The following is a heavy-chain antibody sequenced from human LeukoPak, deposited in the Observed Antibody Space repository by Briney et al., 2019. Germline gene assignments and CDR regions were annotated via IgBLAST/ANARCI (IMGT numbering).Heavy chain of an antibody. CDR3: ARDRTNYYDSSGYYAFDI. Sequence: SEPLSLACTVSGGSISSYYWSWIRQPTGKGLEWLGYIYYSGSTNYNPSLKSRVTISVDTSKNQFSLKLSSVTAADTAVYYCARDRTNYYDSSGYYAFDIWGQGTMVTVSS. D-gene: IGHD3-22*01. J-gene: IGHJ3*02. CDR1: GGSISSYY. CDR2: IYYSGST. V-gene: IGHV4-59*01.